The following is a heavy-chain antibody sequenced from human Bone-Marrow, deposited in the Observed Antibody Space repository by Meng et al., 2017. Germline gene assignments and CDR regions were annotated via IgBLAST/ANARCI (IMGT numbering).Heavy chain of an antibody. D-gene: IGHD3-10*01. Sequence: GESLKISCAASGFTFSSYSMNWVRQAPGKGLEWVSSISSSSSYIYYADSVKGRFTISRDNAKNSLYLQMNSLRAEDTAVYYCARQYGSGSYYKHIDCWGQGTLVTVSS. CDR3: ARQYGSGSYYKHIDC. CDR2: ISSSSSYI. V-gene: IGHV3-21*01. CDR1: GFTFSSYS. J-gene: IGHJ4*02.